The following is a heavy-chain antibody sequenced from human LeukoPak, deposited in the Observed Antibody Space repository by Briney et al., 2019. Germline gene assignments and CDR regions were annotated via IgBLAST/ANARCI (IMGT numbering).Heavy chain of an antibody. CDR1: GGSISSYY. D-gene: IGHD3-10*01. CDR3: ARDRGLKGWFDP. CDR2: IYYSGST. J-gene: IGHJ5*02. V-gene: IGHV4-59*01. Sequence: SETLSLTCTVSGGSISSYYWSWIRQPPGKGLEWIGYIYYSGSTNYNPSLKSRVTISVDTSKNQFSLKLSSVTAADTAVYYCARDRGLKGWFDPWGQGTLVTVSS.